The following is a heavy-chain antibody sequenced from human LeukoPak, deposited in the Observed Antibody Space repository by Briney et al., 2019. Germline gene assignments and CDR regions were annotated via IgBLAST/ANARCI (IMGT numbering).Heavy chain of an antibody. D-gene: IGHD1-7*01. V-gene: IGHV3-64*01. J-gene: IGHJ4*02. CDR2: ISSNGGST. CDR3: ARDQDNWNYGEYYFDY. CDR1: GFTFSSYA. Sequence: GGSLRLSCAASGFTFSSYAMHWVRQAPGKGLEYVSAISSNGGSTYYANSVKGRFTISRDNSKNTLYLQMGSLIAEDMAVYYCARDQDNWNYGEYYFDYWGQGTLVTVSS.